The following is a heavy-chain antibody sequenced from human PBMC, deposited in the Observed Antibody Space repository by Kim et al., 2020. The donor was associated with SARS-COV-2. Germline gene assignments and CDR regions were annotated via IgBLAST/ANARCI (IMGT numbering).Heavy chain of an antibody. CDR1: GFTFSSYA. CDR2: ISYDGSNK. D-gene: IGHD4-17*01. J-gene: IGHJ6*01. CDR3: ARDRGGDYFNYYYYGMDV. V-gene: IGHV3-30-3*01. Sequence: GGSLRLSCAASGFTFSSYAMHWVRQAPGKGLEWVAVISYDGSNKYYADSVKGRFTISRDNSKNTLYLQMNSLRAEDTAVYYCARDRGGDYFNYYYYGMDV.